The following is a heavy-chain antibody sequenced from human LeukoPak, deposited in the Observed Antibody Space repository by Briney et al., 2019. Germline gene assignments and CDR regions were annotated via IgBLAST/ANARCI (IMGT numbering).Heavy chain of an antibody. V-gene: IGHV3-23*01. CDR2: ISGSGGST. CDR3: AKDKGGAATQYYFDY. CDR1: GSTFSSYA. Sequence: PGGSLRLSCAAPGSTFSSYAMSWVRQAPGKGLEWVSAISGSGGSTYYADSVKGRFTISRDNSKNTLYLQMNSLRAEDTAVYYCAKDKGGAATQYYFDYWGQGTLVTVSS. D-gene: IGHD6-13*01. J-gene: IGHJ4*02.